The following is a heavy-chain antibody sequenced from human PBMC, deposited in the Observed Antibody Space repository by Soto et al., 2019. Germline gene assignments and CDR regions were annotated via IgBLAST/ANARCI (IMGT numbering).Heavy chain of an antibody. D-gene: IGHD6-6*01. CDR2: ITTDKGKT. J-gene: IGHJ4*02. V-gene: IGHV1-18*01. CDR1: GYTFTNYG. CDR3: ATRPPAFDY. Sequence: QVQLVQSGHEVKKPGASVKVSCKTSGYTFTNYGISWVRQAPGQGLEWMGWITTDKGKTTYAQKFQGRVTMTTDTSTSTAYMELRSLRSDDTAMYYCATRPPAFDYWGQGTLVTGSS.